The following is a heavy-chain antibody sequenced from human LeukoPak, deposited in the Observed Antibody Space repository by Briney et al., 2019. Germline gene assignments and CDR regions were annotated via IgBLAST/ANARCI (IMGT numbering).Heavy chain of an antibody. D-gene: IGHD6-19*01. J-gene: IGHJ4*02. V-gene: IGHV3-53*01. CDR3: ARVSTNSNGWYHFDN. CDR1: GGSFSGYY. Sequence: ETLSLTCAVYGGSFSGYYWSWIRQPPGKGLEWVSYINTGGDTNHADSVKGRFTISRDNSKNTLYLQMNSLRVEDTAVYFCARVSTNSNGWYHFDNWGQGTLVTVST. CDR2: INTGGDT.